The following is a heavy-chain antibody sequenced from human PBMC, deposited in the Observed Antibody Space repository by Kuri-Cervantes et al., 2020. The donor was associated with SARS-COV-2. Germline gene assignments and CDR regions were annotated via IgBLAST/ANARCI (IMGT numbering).Heavy chain of an antibody. D-gene: IGHD6-13*01. CDR3: ARVRRRETRPIPISHPQSSSWSGAFDY. CDR1: GVSISSINV. J-gene: IGHJ4*02. Sequence: SETLSPTCAVSGVSISSINVGSCVRQRPGKGLEWIGEIYHIGSTNYNPSLKSRVTISVDKSKNLFSLKLSSVTAADTSVYYCARVRRRETRPIPISHPQSSSWSGAFDYWGQGSLVTVSS. V-gene: IGHV4-4*02. CDR2: IYHIGST.